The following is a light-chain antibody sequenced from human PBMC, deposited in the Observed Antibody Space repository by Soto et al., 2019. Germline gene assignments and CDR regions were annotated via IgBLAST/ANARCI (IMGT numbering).Light chain of an antibody. Sequence: EIVLTQSPGTLSLSPGERATLSCRASQSIGTSRLGWYQQRPGQAPRLLIHGATHRHGGIPDKFSGSGSGTDFTLTISRLEPEDFAVYYCQQYERSPYTFGPGTTLEIK. V-gene: IGKV3-20*01. CDR2: GAT. J-gene: IGKJ2*01. CDR1: QSIGTSR. CDR3: QQYERSPYT.